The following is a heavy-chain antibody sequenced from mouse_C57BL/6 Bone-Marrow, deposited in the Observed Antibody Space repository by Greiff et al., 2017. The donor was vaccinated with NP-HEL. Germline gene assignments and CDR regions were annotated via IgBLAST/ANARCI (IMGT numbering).Heavy chain of an antibody. J-gene: IGHJ4*01. CDR3: ARHEGWLLRGAMDY. CDR1: GFSLTSYG. V-gene: IGHV2-6-1*01. Sequence: VKVEESGPGLVAPSQSLSITCTVSGFSLTSYGVHWVRQPPGKGLEWLVVIWSDGSTTYNSALKSRLSISKDNSKSQVFLKMNSLQTDDTAMYYCARHEGWLLRGAMDYWGQGTSVTVSS. D-gene: IGHD2-3*01. CDR2: IWSDGST.